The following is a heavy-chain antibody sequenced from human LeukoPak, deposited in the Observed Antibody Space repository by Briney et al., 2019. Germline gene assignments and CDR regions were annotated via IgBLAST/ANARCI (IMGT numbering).Heavy chain of an antibody. Sequence: GGSLRLPCAASGFTFANYAMHWVRQTPGKGLEWVSGISWNSGNIDYADSVKGRFTISRDNAKNSLYLQMNSLRAEDTAVYYCARDPYYDSSGHDYWGQGTLVTVSS. CDR1: GFTFANYA. CDR2: ISWNSGNI. CDR3: ARDPYYDSSGHDY. V-gene: IGHV3-9*01. D-gene: IGHD3-22*01. J-gene: IGHJ4*02.